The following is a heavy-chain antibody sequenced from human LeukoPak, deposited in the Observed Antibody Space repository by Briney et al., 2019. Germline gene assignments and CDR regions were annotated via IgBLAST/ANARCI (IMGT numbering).Heavy chain of an antibody. J-gene: IGHJ4*02. Sequence: ASVKVSCKASGYTFTSYGISWVRQAPGQGLEWMEWINPNSGGTNYAQKFQGRVTMTRDTSISTAYMELSRLRSDDTAVYYCARDDLPYYDILTGYSSSDYWGQGTLVTVSS. CDR1: GYTFTSYG. D-gene: IGHD3-9*01. CDR3: ARDDLPYYDILTGYSSSDY. CDR2: INPNSGGT. V-gene: IGHV1-2*02.